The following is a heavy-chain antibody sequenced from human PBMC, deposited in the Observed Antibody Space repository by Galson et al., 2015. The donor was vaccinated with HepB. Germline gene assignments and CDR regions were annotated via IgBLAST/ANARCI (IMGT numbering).Heavy chain of an antibody. CDR1: GFTFRNYT. D-gene: IGHD2-15*01. CDR3: ERAENSGGRDCWLVDA. V-gene: IGHV3-30*04. CDR2: ISSDGSKN. J-gene: IGHJ5*01. Sequence: SLRLSCAASGFTFRNYTIHWFRQAPGKGLEWVARISSDGSKNNYEDSARGRFTISRENSWNTVYLQMRSMRPKDTAVYYCERAENSGGRDCWLVDAWDLGTLVTVSS.